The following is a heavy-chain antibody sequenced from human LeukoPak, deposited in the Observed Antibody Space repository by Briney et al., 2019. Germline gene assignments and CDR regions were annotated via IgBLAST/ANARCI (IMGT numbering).Heavy chain of an antibody. V-gene: IGHV3-7*03. J-gene: IGHJ4*02. CDR2: IKQDGSEK. CDR3: ASGLELDY. Sequence: GGALRLSCAASGFTFSSYWMRWGRPAPGEGVEWVANIKQDGSEKNYVDSVKGRFTISRDNAKSSLYLQMNSLRAEDTAVYYCASGLELDYWGQGTLVTVSS. CDR1: GFTFSSYW.